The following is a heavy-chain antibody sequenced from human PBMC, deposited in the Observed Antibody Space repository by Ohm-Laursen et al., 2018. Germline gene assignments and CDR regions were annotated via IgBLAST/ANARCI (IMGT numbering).Heavy chain of an antibody. D-gene: IGHD6-19*01. J-gene: IGHJ6*02. CDR2: MNPNSGNT. Sequence: SVKVSCKASGYTFTSYDINWVRQATGQGLEWMGWMNPNSGNTGYAQKFQGRVTMTRNTSISTAYMELSSLRSEDTAVYYCARVAVAGRNYGMDVWGQGTTVTVSS. CDR3: ARVAVAGRNYGMDV. V-gene: IGHV1-8*01. CDR1: GYTFTSYD.